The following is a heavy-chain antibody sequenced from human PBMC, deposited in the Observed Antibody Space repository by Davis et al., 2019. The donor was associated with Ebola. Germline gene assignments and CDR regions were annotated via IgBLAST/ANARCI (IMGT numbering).Heavy chain of an antibody. Sequence: ASVQVSCQTSGYTFTVYQIHWVRQAPGQGLEWMGYVNPDTGGTKYAQKFQDRVTMTRDTSMTTAYMELSRLKFDDTAMYYCARSEASGWPRNWHFDFWGRGTLVTVSS. J-gene: IGHJ2*01. CDR2: VNPDTGGT. D-gene: IGHD6-19*01. CDR1: GYTFTVYQ. V-gene: IGHV1-2*02. CDR3: ARSEASGWPRNWHFDF.